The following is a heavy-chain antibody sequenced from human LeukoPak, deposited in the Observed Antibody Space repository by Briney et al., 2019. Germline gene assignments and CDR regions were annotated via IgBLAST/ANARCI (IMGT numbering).Heavy chain of an antibody. CDR3: ARDSSRIAAAGVALFDY. CDR2: ISYDGSNK. Sequence: GGSLRLSCAASGFTFSSYAMHWVRQAPGKGLEGVAVISYDGSNKYYADSVKGRFTISRDNSKNTLYLQMNSLRAENTAVYYCARDSSRIAAAGVALFDYWGQGTLVTVSS. CDR1: GFTFSSYA. V-gene: IGHV3-30*04. J-gene: IGHJ4*02. D-gene: IGHD6-13*01.